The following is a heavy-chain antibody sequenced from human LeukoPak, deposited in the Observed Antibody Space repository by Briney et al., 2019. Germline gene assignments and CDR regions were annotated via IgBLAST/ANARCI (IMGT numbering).Heavy chain of an antibody. V-gene: IGHV7-4-1*02. J-gene: IGHJ6*02. Sequence: ASVKVSCKASGGTFSSYAISWVRQAPGQGLEWMGWINTNTGNPTYAQGFTGRFVFSLDTSVSTAYLQISSLKAEDTAVYYCARSYYYDSSGRRPRSYYYGMDVWGQGTTVTVSS. CDR2: INTNTGNP. CDR3: ARSYYYDSSGRRPRSYYYGMDV. CDR1: GGTFSSYA. D-gene: IGHD3-22*01.